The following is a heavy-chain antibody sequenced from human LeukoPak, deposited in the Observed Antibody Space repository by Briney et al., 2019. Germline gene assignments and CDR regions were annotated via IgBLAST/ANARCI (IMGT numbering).Heavy chain of an antibody. V-gene: IGHV3-7*03. CDR3: ARAVTSTEGY. CDR1: GFTFSAYW. Sequence: GGSLRLSCAASGFTFSAYWMTWVRQAPGKGLEWVASIKEDGSKKYYMDSVKGRFTISRDSAQKSLYLEMNSLRVEDTAVYYCARAVTSTEGYWGQGTLVTVSS. CDR2: IKEDGSKK. J-gene: IGHJ4*02.